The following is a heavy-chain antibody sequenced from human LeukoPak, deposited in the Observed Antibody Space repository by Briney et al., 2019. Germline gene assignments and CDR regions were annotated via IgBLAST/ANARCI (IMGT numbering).Heavy chain of an antibody. CDR2: INPSGGST. CDR3: AREGQVGATVGPYFDY. CDR1: GYTFTSYY. V-gene: IGHV1-46*01. D-gene: IGHD1-26*01. J-gene: IGHJ4*02. Sequence: ASVKVSCKASGYTFTSYYMHWVRQAPGQGLEWMGIINPSGGSTSYAQKLQGRVTMTRDTSTSTVYMELSSLRSEDTAVYYCAREGQVGATVGPYFDYWGQGTLVTVSS.